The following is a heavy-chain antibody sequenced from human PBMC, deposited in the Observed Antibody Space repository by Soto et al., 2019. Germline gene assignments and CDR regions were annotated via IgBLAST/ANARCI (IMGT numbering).Heavy chain of an antibody. CDR1: GDSISSSIW. Sequence: QVQLQESGPGLVKSPGTLSLTCAVSGDSISSSIWWSWVRLPPGKGLEWIGEIYHSGTTNYNPSLKSRVTISVDKSKNQFSLKMSSLTAADTAVYYCARRGDGSGSLDYWGQGTLVTVFS. CDR3: ARRGDGSGSLDY. CDR2: IYHSGTT. J-gene: IGHJ4*02. V-gene: IGHV4-4*03. D-gene: IGHD3-10*01.